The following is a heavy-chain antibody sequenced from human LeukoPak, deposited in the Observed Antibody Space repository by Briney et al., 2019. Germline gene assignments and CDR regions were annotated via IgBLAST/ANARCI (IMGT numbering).Heavy chain of an antibody. D-gene: IGHD2-2*03. J-gene: IGHJ3*02. CDR3: AMDSVSAFDI. V-gene: IGHV1-69*13. CDR1: GGTFSSYA. CDR2: IIPIFGTA. Sequence: ASVKVSCKASGGTFSSYAISWVRQAPGQGLEWMGGIIPIFGTANYAQKFQGRVTITADESTSTAYMELSSLRSEDTAVYYCAMDSVSAFDIWGQGTMVTVSS.